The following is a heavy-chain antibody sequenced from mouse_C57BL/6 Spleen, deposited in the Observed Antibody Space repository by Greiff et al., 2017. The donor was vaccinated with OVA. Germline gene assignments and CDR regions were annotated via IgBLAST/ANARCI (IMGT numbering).Heavy chain of an antibody. V-gene: IGHV5-4*03. CDR1: GFTFSSYA. D-gene: IGHD2-3*01. CDR3: ARKTDGYYPYWYFDV. Sequence: EVKLVESGGGLVKPGGSLKLSCAASGFTFSSYAMSWVRQTPEKRLEWVATISDGGSYTYYPDNVKGRFTISRDNAKNNLYLHMSHLKSEDTAMYYCARKTDGYYPYWYFDVWGTGTTVTVSS. CDR2: ISDGGSYT. J-gene: IGHJ1*03.